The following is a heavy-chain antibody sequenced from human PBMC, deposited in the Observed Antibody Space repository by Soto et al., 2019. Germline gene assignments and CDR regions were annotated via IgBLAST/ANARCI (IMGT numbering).Heavy chain of an antibody. CDR2: IWYDGSNK. CDR3: ESVGV. CDR1: GFIFSNYG. V-gene: IGHV3-33*03. D-gene: IGHD3-3*01. Sequence: GGSLRLSCAASGFIFSNYGIHWVRQAPGKGLEWVALIWYDGSNKYYADSVKGRFIVSRDNTNNTVYLQLNSLPAADTARYYYESVGVGGQGTAV. J-gene: IGHJ6*02.